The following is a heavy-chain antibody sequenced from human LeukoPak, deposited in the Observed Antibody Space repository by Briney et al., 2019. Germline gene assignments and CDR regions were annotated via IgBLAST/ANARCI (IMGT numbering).Heavy chain of an antibody. CDR1: GFTFSSYG. D-gene: IGHD3-22*01. V-gene: IGHV3-30*02. J-gene: IGHJ4*02. CDR2: IRYDGSNK. CDR3: AKGPLYDSSGYGIDY. Sequence: GGSLRLSCAASGFTFSSYGMHWVRQAPGKGLEWVAFIRYDGSNKYYADSVKGRFTISRDNSKNTLYLQMNSLRAEDTAVYYCAKGPLYDSSGYGIDYWGQGTLVTVSS.